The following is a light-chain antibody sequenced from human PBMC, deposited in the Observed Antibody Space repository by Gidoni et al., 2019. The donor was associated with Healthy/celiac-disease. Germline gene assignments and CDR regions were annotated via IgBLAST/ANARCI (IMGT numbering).Light chain of an antibody. Sequence: SVMTKPPDSLAVSLGDRDTINCKSSQSVLYSANNQNYLAWYQQKPGQPPKLLMYWASTRESGVPGRFSGSGSGADFTLTISSLQAEDVAVYYCQQYYSTPWTFGQGTKVEIK. CDR2: WAS. J-gene: IGKJ1*01. V-gene: IGKV4-1*01. CDR1: QSVLYSANNQNY. CDR3: QQYYSTPWT.